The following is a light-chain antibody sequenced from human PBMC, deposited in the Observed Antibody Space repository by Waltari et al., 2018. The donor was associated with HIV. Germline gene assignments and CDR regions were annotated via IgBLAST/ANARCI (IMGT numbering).Light chain of an antibody. CDR1: YIGAKR. CDR3: QVWDSGNVI. J-gene: IGLJ2*01. V-gene: IGLV3-9*01. CDR2: ADS. Sequence: SYEVTQRPYVSVALGQTAKITCGGSYIGAKRAHWYQQKAGQAPLLVIYADSGRPSGVPDRFSGSSSGNTATLTISRVQSGDEAHYYCQVWDSGNVIFGGGTKLTVL.